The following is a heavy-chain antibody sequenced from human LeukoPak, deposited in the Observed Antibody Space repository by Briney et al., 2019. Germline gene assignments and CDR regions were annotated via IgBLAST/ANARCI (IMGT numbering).Heavy chain of an antibody. Sequence: GGSLRHSCAASGFTFSSYAMSWLRQAPGKGLEWVSALSGCGGNTYYADSVKGRFTVSRDNSKNTLYLQMNSVRAEDTAVYYCAKVHYDSSGAYYFDYWGQGTLVTVSS. CDR1: GFTFSSYA. V-gene: IGHV3-23*01. D-gene: IGHD3-22*01. CDR3: AKVHYDSSGAYYFDY. CDR2: LSGCGGNT. J-gene: IGHJ4*02.